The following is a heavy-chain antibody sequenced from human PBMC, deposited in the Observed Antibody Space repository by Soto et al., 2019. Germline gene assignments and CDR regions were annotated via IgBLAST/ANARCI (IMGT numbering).Heavy chain of an antibody. CDR1: GFTFSSYA. V-gene: IGHV3-23*01. CDR3: AIPRGPRPELLPFDP. J-gene: IGHJ5*02. D-gene: IGHD1-26*01. Sequence: GGSLRLSCAPSGFTFSSYAMSSVRQAPGKGLEWVSAISGSGGSTYYADSVKGRFTISRDNSKNTLYLQMNTLRAEDTAVYYCAIPRGPRPELLPFDPWGQGTLVTVS. CDR2: ISGSGGST.